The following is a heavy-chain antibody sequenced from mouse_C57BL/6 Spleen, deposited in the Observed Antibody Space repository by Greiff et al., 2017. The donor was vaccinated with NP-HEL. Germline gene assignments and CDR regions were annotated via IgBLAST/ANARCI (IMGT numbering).Heavy chain of an antibody. CDR3: ARSGRGYPWRFAY. V-gene: IGHV1-52*01. Sequence: QVQLQQPGAELVRPGSSVKLSCKASGYTFTSYWMHWVKQRPIQGLEWIGNIDPSDSETHYNQKFKDKATLTVDKSSSTAYMQLSSLTSEDSAVYYCARSGRGYPWRFAYWGQGTLVTVSA. J-gene: IGHJ3*01. CDR2: IDPSDSET. CDR1: GYTFTSYW.